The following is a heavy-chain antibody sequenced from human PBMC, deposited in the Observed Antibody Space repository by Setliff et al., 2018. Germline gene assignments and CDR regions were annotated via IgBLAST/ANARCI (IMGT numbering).Heavy chain of an antibody. CDR1: GGSFSGYY. CDR2: INHSGST. J-gene: IGHJ4*02. V-gene: IGHV4-34*01. Sequence: SETLSLTCAVYGGSFSGYYWSWIRQPAGKGLEWIGRINHSGSTNYNPSLKSRVTISVDMSKNQFSLKLSSVTAADTAVYYCARQICSGGDCYPTSFHYWGQGALVTVSS. CDR3: ARQICSGGDCYPTSFHY. D-gene: IGHD2-21*02.